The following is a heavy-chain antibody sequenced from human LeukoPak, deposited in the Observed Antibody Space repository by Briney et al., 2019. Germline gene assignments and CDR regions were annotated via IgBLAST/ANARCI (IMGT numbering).Heavy chain of an antibody. Sequence: ASVKVSCKASGYIFTSYAVNWVRQAPGQGLEWMGWINTNTGNPTYAQGFTGRFVFSLDTSVSTAYLQISSLKAEDTAVYYCARDWDLSGYYFDYWGQGTLVTVSS. CDR1: GYIFTSYA. CDR2: INTNTGNP. V-gene: IGHV7-4-1*02. J-gene: IGHJ4*02. CDR3: ARDWDLSGYYFDY. D-gene: IGHD1-26*01.